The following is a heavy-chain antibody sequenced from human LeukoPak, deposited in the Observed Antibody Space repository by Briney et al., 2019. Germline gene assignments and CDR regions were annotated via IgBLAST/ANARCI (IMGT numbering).Heavy chain of an antibody. J-gene: IGHJ3*02. CDR3: ARDLTRTYYYDSSGYHDAFDI. CDR1: GYSISSGYY. D-gene: IGHD3-22*01. Sequence: SETLSLTCTVSGYSISSGYYWGWIRQPPGKGLEWIGSIYHSGSTYYNPSLKSRVTISVDTSKNQFSLKLSSVTAADTAVYYCARDLTRTYYYDSSGYHDAFDIWGQGTMVTVSS. CDR2: IYHSGST. V-gene: IGHV4-38-2*02.